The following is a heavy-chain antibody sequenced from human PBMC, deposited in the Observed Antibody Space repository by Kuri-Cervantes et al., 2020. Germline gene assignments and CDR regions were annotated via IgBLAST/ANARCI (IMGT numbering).Heavy chain of an antibody. V-gene: IGHV4-30-4*08. Sequence: SETLSLTCAVYGGSFSGNYWTWIRQPPGKGLEWIGYIYYTGSTYYNPSLKSRVTISVDTSKNHFSLKLSSVTAADTAVYYCARDPVAGDYFDYWGQGTLVTVSS. CDR1: GGSFSGNY. D-gene: IGHD2-21*01. J-gene: IGHJ4*02. CDR3: ARDPVAGDYFDY. CDR2: IYYTGST.